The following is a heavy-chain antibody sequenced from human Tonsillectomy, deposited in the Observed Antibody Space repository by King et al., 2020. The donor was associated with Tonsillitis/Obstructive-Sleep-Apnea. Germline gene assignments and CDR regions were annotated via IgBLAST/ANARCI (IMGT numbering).Heavy chain of an antibody. Sequence: DVQLVESGAEVKKPGESLKISCKGSGYSFTNYWIGWVRQMPGKGLECMGIIYPGDSDTRYSPSFQGQGTISADKSINTAYLQWNSLKASDTAVYYCASTLEDQLRAYYFHYWGQGTLVTVSS. J-gene: IGHJ4*02. CDR1: GYSFTNYW. CDR3: ASTLEDQLRAYYFHY. D-gene: IGHD2-2*01. CDR2: IYPGDSDT. V-gene: IGHV5-51*01.